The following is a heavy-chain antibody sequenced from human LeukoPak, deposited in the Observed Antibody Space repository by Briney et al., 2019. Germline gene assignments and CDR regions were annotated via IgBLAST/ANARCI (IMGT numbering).Heavy chain of an antibody. Sequence: SETVSLTCTVSGGSISTYYWSWMRQPPGRGLEWIGYIYYSGSTNHNPSLQSRVTISVDTSKNQFSLKLNSVTAADTAVYYCARGGVPGGFYGSFDYWCQGTLVSVSS. J-gene: IGHJ4*02. V-gene: IGHV4-59*01. CDR3: ARGGVPGGFYGSFDY. CDR2: IYYSGST. D-gene: IGHD3-3*01. CDR1: GGSISTYY.